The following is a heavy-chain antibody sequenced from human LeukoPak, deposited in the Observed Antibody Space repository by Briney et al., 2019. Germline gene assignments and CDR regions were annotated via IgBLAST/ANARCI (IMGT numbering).Heavy chain of an antibody. Sequence: GGSLRLSCAASGFTFSSYAMHWVRQAPGKGLEWVAVISYDGSNKYYADSVKGRFTISRDNSKNTLYLQMNSLRAEDTAVYYCARGLGGYTSSQAYWGQGTLVTVSS. V-gene: IGHV3-30*04. CDR3: ARGLGGYTSSQAY. CDR2: ISYDGSNK. CDR1: GFTFSSYA. D-gene: IGHD6-13*01. J-gene: IGHJ4*02.